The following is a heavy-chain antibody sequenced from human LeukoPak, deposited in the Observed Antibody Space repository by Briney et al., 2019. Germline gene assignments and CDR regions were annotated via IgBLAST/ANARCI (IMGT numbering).Heavy chain of an antibody. J-gene: IGHJ4*02. CDR3: ARGGVEGAYGDYDY. CDR2: IYPGDSDT. CDR1: YXFTRXW. Sequence: YXFTRXWIGXGRRRPGKGRGWRGIIYPGDSDTRYSPSFQGQVTISADKSISTAYLQWSSLKAPDTAMYYCARGGVEGAYGDYDYWGQGTLVTVSS. V-gene: IGHV5-51*01. D-gene: IGHD4-17*01.